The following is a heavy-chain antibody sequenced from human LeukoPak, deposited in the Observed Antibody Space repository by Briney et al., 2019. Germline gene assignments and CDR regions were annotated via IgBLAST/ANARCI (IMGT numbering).Heavy chain of an antibody. CDR2: IIPLTGVV. CDR3: ARERRCSAGSCYAADLDS. D-gene: IGHD2-15*01. Sequence: SVKVSCKTSADIFSSYAINWVRQAPGQGLEWMGRIIPLTGVVNYGQKLQTRVTISADKSTSAAYMEVSSLRFEDTAVYFCARERRCSAGSCYAADLDSWGQGTLVTVSS. CDR1: ADIFSSYA. J-gene: IGHJ4*02. V-gene: IGHV1-69*04.